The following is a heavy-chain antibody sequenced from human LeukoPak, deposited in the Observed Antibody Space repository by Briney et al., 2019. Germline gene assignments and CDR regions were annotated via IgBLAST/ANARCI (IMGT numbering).Heavy chain of an antibody. CDR1: GGSISTYY. V-gene: IGHV4-59*08. CDR3: ARQGRLWPYYYYYYMDV. D-gene: IGHD5-18*01. J-gene: IGHJ6*03. Sequence: SETLSLTCTVSGGSISTYYWSWIRQPPGKGLQWIGYMYNSGSTNYNPSLKSRVTISVDTSKNQFSLKLSSVTAADTAVYYCARQGRLWPYYYYYYMDVWGKGTTVTISS. CDR2: MYNSGST.